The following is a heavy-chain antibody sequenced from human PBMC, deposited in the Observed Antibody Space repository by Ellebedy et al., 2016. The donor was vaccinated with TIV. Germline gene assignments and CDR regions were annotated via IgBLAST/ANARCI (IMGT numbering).Heavy chain of an antibody. CDR1: GLSFSKAW. D-gene: IGHD3-16*01. V-gene: IGHV3-15*01. CDR3: TTDGRMGRYGMDV. J-gene: IGHJ6*02. CDR2: IKSKTDGGTT. Sequence: GESLKISCAASGLSFSKAWMSWVRQAPGKGLEWVGRIKSKTDGGTTDYGAPVKGRFTISRDESKNTLYLQMNSLKTEDTAVYYCTTDGRMGRYGMDVWGQGTPVTVSS.